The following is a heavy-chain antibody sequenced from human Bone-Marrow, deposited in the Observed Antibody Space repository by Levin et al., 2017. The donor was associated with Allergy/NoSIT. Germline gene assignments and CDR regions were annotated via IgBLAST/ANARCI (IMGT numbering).Heavy chain of an antibody. CDR2: INPNTGGT. J-gene: IGHJ4*02. CDR1: GYTFTGYY. V-gene: IGHV1-2*02. Sequence: PGASVKVSCKASGYTFTGYYMHWVRQAPGQGLEWMGWINPNTGGTNYAPKFQDRVTMTGDTSISTAYMELGRLTSDDTAVYYCARTEFDFSSGYYYFDYWGQGSLVTVSS. D-gene: IGHD3-3*01. CDR3: ARTEFDFSSGYYYFDY.